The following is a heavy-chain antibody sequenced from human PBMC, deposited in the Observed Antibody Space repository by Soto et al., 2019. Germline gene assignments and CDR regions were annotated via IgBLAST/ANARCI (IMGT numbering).Heavy chain of an antibody. CDR2: INDSGDT. V-gene: IGHV3-23*01. D-gene: IGHD6-6*01. J-gene: IGHJ4*02. CDR3: AKRVAYSSSSAYFDY. CDR1: GFTFSSYG. Sequence: PGGSLSLSCAASGFTFSSYGMSWVRQAPGKGLEWVSSINDSGDTYYGDSVKGRFTISRDNSKNTLYLQLNSLSAEATAVYYCAKRVAYSSSSAYFDYWAQGTLVTVSS.